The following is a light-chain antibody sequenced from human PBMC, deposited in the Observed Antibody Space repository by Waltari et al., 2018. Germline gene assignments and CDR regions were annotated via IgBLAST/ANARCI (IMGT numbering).Light chain of an antibody. CDR1: YIGAKS. J-gene: IGLJ2*01. CDR3: QVWDSSSDHVV. CDR2: DDS. V-gene: IGLV3-21*02. Sequence: SYVLTQAPSVSVAPGQTARVTCGGNYIGAKSVHWYQQKPGQAPVLVVYDDSDRPSGIPERFSGSNSGRTATLTISRVEAGDEADYYCQVWDSSSDHVVFGGGTKLTVL.